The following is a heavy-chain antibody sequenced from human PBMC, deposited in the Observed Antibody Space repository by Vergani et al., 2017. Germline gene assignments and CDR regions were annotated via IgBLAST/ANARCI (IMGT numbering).Heavy chain of an antibody. CDR1: GFTFNNYA. CDR3: AKDLRLDP. V-gene: IGHV3-23*01. CDR2: IVGSGFTT. Sequence: EVQLLESGGGLVQPGGSLRLSCAASGFTFNNYAMIWVRQAPGKGLEWVSTIVGSGFTTYYAASVKGHFTISRYNSKNTLYLQMNSLRAEDTAVYYCAKDLRLDPWGQGTTVTVSS. J-gene: IGHJ5*02.